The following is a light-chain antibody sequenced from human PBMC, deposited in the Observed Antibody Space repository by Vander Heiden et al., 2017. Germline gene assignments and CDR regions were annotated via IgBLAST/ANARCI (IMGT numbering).Light chain of an antibody. CDR1: RSDVGSSNR. CDR3: NSYTTSNTYV. V-gene: IGLV2-18*02. Sequence: QSALTQPPSVSGSPGQSVTLSSTGTRSDVGSSNRVSWYQQPPGTAPKVIIYEVNNRPSGVPDRFSGSQSGNTASLTISGLQAEDEADYYCNSYTTSNTYVFGTGTKVTVL. J-gene: IGLJ1*01. CDR2: EVN.